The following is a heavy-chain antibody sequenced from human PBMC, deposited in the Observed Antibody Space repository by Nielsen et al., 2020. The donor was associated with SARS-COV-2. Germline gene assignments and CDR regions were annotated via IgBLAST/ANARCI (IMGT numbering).Heavy chain of an antibody. Sequence: GESLKISCAASGFTFSAYAMNWVRQAPGKGLEWVSYISTRSSSTYYADFVKGRFTISRDNAKDSLYLQMNSLRAEDTAVYYCVVMYGDSSRRNWFDPWGQGTLVTVSS. V-gene: IGHV3-48*01. CDR3: VVMYGDSSRRNWFDP. CDR2: ISTRSSST. D-gene: IGHD4-17*01. CDR1: GFTFSAYA. J-gene: IGHJ5*02.